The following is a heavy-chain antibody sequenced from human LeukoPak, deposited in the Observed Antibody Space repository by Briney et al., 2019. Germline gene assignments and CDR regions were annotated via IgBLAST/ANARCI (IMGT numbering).Heavy chain of an antibody. Sequence: PGGSLRLSCAASGFTFSGYAMSWVRQAPGKGLEWVSAISGSGGSTYYADSVKGRFTISRDNSKNTLYLQMNSLRAEDTAVYYCAKSPKGRGSYPNWFDPWGQGTLVTVSS. V-gene: IGHV3-23*01. CDR1: GFTFSGYA. D-gene: IGHD1-26*01. J-gene: IGHJ5*02. CDR3: AKSPKGRGSYPNWFDP. CDR2: ISGSGGST.